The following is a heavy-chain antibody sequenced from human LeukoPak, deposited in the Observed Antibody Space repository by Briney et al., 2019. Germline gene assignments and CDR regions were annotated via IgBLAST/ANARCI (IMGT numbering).Heavy chain of an antibody. Sequence: GASVKLSCKASGYSFTSSWIGWVRQMPGKGLEWMGVIYPDDSDIRYSPSFEGQVTISADKSISTAYLQWSSLKAADTAMYYCARPRSGYYPLDYWGQGTLVTVSS. J-gene: IGHJ4*02. V-gene: IGHV5-51*01. CDR2: IYPDDSDI. CDR1: GYSFTSSW. D-gene: IGHD3-3*01. CDR3: ARPRSGYYPLDY.